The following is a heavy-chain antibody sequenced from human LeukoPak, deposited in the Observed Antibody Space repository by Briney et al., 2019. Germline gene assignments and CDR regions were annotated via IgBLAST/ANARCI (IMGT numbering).Heavy chain of an antibody. D-gene: IGHD1-26*01. J-gene: IGHJ4*02. CDR2: IYHSGST. V-gene: IGHV4-30-2*01. Sequence: SETLSLTCAVSGGSMSSGGYSWSWIRQPPGKGLEWIGYIYHSGSTYSNPSLKSRVTISVDRSKNQFSLKVSSVTAADTAVYYCARTRVPGSYSPKGPFDYWGQGTLVTVSS. CDR3: ARTRVPGSYSPKGPFDY. CDR1: GGSMSSGGYS.